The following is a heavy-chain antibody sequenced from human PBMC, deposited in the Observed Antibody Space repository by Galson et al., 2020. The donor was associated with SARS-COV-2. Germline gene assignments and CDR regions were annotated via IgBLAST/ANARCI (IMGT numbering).Heavy chain of an antibody. CDR3: ATHYGDVDWGFFDY. V-gene: IGHV3-23*01. D-gene: IGHD4-17*01. J-gene: IGHJ4*02. Sequence: GGSLRLSCAASGFTFSSYAMSWVRQAPGKGLEWVSGISGSGNRTYYADSVKGRFTVSRVHSKTTLYLQMNSLRVDDTAVYYCATHYGDVDWGFFDYWGQGALVTVSS. CDR2: ISGSGNRT. CDR1: GFTFSSYA.